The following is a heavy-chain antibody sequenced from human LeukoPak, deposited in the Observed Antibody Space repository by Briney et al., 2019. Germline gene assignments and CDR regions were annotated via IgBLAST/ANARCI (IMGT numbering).Heavy chain of an antibody. CDR2: IYHSGST. J-gene: IGHJ4*02. Sequence: SETLSLTCSVSGYSITSGYFWGWIRQPPGKGLEWIGSIYHSGSTYYNPSLKSRVTISLDTSKNQFSLKLSSVTAADTAVYYCARGSSSWYHYYFDYWGQGTLVTVSS. CDR1: GYSITSGYF. CDR3: ARGSSSWYHYYFDY. V-gene: IGHV4-38-2*02. D-gene: IGHD6-13*01.